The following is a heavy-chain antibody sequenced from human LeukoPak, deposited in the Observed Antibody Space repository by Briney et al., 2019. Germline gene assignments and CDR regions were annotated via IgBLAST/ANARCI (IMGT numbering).Heavy chain of an antibody. CDR1: GFTFNNFG. J-gene: IGHJ4*03. CDR3: ARDLHGGYSSDY. Sequence: GGSLKLSCTESGFTFNNFGMHWVRQAPGKGLEWVGFMGYEGIHRYYADPFKGRFTISKDNSKATLYLQMNSLRPEDTAVYYCARDLHGGYSSDYWGQGTLVTVSS. CDR2: MGYEGIHR. V-gene: IGHV3-30*02. D-gene: IGHD4-23*01.